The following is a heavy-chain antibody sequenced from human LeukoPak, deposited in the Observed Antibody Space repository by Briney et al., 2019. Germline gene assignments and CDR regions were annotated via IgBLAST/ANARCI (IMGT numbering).Heavy chain of an antibody. V-gene: IGHV3-9*01. J-gene: IGHJ3*02. CDR3: AKDIMVGQQQLGDAFDI. CDR2: ISWNSGSI. Sequence: GGSLRLSCAASGFTFDDYAMHWVRQAPGKGLEWVSGISWNSGSIGYADSVKGRFTISRDNAKNSLYLQMNSLRAEDTALYYCAKDIMVGQQQLGDAFDIWGQGTMVTVSS. CDR1: GFTFDDYA. D-gene: IGHD6-13*01.